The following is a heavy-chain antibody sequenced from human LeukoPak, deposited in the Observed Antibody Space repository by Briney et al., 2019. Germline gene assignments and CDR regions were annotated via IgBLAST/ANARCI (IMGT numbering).Heavy chain of an antibody. V-gene: IGHV3-20*04. CDR3: ARRYCSGGICYRLGPLFDY. Sequence: GGSLRLSCAASGFTFDDYGMRWVRQAPGKGLEWVSGINWNGGSTGYADSVKGRFTISRDNAKNSLYLQMNSLRAEDTALYYCARRYCSGGICYRLGPLFDYWGQGTLVTVSS. CDR1: GFTFDDYG. J-gene: IGHJ4*02. CDR2: INWNGGST. D-gene: IGHD2-15*01.